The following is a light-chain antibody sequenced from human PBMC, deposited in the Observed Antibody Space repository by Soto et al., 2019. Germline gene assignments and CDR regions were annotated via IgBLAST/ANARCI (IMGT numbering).Light chain of an antibody. CDR2: EVT. CDR1: SSDVGSFNF. V-gene: IGLV2-23*02. Sequence: QSALTQPASVSGSPGQSVTISCTRTSSDVGSFNFVSWYQQHPGKAPKVVIYEVTKRLSGVSNRFSGSKSGNTASLTIYGLQADDEADYYCCSDAGSSTYVFGTGTKLTVL. J-gene: IGLJ1*01. CDR3: CSDAGSSTYV.